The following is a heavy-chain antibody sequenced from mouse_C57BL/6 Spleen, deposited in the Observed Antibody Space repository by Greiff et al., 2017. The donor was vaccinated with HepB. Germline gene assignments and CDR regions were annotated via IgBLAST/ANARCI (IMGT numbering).Heavy chain of an antibody. D-gene: IGHD2-5*01. CDR3: ARDGYSNYRAWFAY. V-gene: IGHV1-20*01. CDR1: GYSFTGYF. CDR2: INPYNGDT. J-gene: IGHJ3*01. Sequence: VQLQQSGPELVKPGDSVKISCKASGYSFTGYFMNWVMQSHGKSLEWIGRINPYNGDTFYNQKFKGKATLTVDKSSSTAHMELRSLTSEDSAVYYWARDGYSNYRAWFAYWGQGTLVTVSA.